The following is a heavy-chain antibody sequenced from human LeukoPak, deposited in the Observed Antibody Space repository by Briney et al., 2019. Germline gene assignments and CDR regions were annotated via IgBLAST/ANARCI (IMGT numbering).Heavy chain of an antibody. V-gene: IGHV3-30-3*01. D-gene: IGHD6-19*01. Sequence: GRSLRLSCAASGFTFSSYAMHWVRQAPGKGLEWVAVISYDGSNKYYADPVKGRFTISRDNSKNTLYLQMNSLRAEDTAVYYCAKERSGGWPFDYWGQGTLVTVPS. J-gene: IGHJ4*02. CDR2: ISYDGSNK. CDR1: GFTFSSYA. CDR3: AKERSGGWPFDY.